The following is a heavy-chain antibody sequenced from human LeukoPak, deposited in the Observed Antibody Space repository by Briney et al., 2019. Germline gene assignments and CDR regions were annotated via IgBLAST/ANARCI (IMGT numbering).Heavy chain of an antibody. CDR3: ARDSRTTGTTSGYFDY. D-gene: IGHD1-1*01. J-gene: IGHJ4*02. CDR1: GFTFSSYS. V-gene: IGHV3-21*01. CDR2: ISSSSSDI. Sequence: GWSLRLSCAASGFTFSSYSLNWVRQAPGKGLEWVSISSSSSDIYYAVSVKGRFTISRDNAKNSLYLQMNSLRAEDTAVYYCARDSRTTGTTSGYFDYWGQGTLVTVSS.